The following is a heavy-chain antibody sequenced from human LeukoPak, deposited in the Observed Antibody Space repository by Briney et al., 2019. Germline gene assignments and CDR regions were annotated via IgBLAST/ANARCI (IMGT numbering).Heavy chain of an antibody. V-gene: IGHV3-74*01. J-gene: IGHJ6*02. D-gene: IGHD3-22*01. CDR3: ASPTLPKENSYDSVGHSPSSYYSGRDV. CDR1: GFIFNRYW. Sequence: GGSLRLSCAASGFIFNRYWMHWVRQVPGKGLVWVSCIDSDGRDTSYADFVKGRFTISRDNAKNTLYLQMNSLRVEDTAVYYGASPTLPKENSYDSVGHSPSSYYSGRDVGGQGTRSPSL. CDR2: IDSDGRDT.